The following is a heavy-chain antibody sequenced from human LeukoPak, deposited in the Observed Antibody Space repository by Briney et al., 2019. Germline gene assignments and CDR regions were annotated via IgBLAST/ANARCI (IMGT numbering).Heavy chain of an antibody. CDR2: IYTSGST. V-gene: IGHV4-61*02. CDR1: GNSISSGDNY. CDR3: ARDGQNMIVVVGAFDI. J-gene: IGHJ3*02. Sequence: PSETLSLTCTVSGNSISSGDNYWSWIRQPAGKGLEWIGRIYTSGSTNYNPSLKSRVTISVDTSKNQFSLKLSSVTAADTAVYYCARDGQNMIVVVGAFDIWGQGTMVTVSS. D-gene: IGHD3-22*01.